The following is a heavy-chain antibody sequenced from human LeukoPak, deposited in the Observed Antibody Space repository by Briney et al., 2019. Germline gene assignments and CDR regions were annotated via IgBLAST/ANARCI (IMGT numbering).Heavy chain of an antibody. CDR2: IYYSGST. Sequence: SETLSLTCTVSGGSVSSVNYYWSWIRQPPGKGLEWIGYIYYSGSTNYNPSLKSRATILVDTSKNQFSLKLSSVTAADTAVYHCARVKNYGFFDYWGQGTLVTVSS. D-gene: IGHD3-3*01. CDR3: ARVKNYGFFDY. CDR1: GGSVSSVNYY. J-gene: IGHJ4*02. V-gene: IGHV4-61*01.